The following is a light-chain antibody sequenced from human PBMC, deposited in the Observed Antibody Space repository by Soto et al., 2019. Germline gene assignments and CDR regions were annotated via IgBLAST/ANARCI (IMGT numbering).Light chain of an antibody. V-gene: IGKV1-5*03. J-gene: IGKJ1*01. Sequence: DIQMTQSPSTLSESVGDRVTITCRASQSITCCLAWYQQKQGNAPKLLINRASSLESGVPSRFSGSGSGTEFTLTISSLQPDDVSSYYXQQYNTYSWTFGQGTKGEIK. CDR2: RAS. CDR3: QQYNTYSWT. CDR1: QSITCC.